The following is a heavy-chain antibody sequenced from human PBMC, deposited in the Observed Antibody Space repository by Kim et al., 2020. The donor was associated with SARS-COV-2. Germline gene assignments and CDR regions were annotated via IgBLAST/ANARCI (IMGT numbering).Heavy chain of an antibody. Sequence: YYADSVKGRFTISRDNSKNTLYLQMNSLRAEDTAVYYCARDVYSSGGLDYWGQGTLVTVSS. D-gene: IGHD6-19*01. J-gene: IGHJ4*02. CDR3: ARDVYSSGGLDY. V-gene: IGHV3-30*01.